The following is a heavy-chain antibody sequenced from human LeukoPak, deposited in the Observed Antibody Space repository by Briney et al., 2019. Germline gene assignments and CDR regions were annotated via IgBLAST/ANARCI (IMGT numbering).Heavy chain of an antibody. D-gene: IGHD6-13*01. Sequence: ASVKVSCKASGYTFTSYGISWVRQAPGQGLEWMGWISAYNGNTNYAQKLQGRVTMTTDTSTSTAYMELRSLRSDDTAVYYCARDPWGSSSSPYFDYWGQGTLVTVSS. CDR3: ARDPWGSSSSPYFDY. CDR1: GYTFTSYG. CDR2: ISAYNGNT. V-gene: IGHV1-18*01. J-gene: IGHJ4*02.